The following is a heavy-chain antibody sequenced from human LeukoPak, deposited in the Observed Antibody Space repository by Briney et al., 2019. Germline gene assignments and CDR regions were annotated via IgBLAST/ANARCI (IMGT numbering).Heavy chain of an antibody. CDR1: GFTFSNSW. D-gene: IGHD1/OR15-1a*01. Sequence: GGSLILSCVASGFTFSNSWMHWFRQVPGKGLVWVSRIDTDGSTTGYADSVRGRFTISRDNAKNTLYLQMNGLRAEDTAIYYCAKDLTWNTADYWGQGTLVTVSS. CDR3: AKDLTWNTADY. V-gene: IGHV3-74*01. J-gene: IGHJ4*02. CDR2: IDTDGSTT.